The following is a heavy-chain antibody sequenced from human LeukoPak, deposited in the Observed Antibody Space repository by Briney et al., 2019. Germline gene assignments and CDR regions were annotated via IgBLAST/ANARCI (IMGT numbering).Heavy chain of an antibody. J-gene: IGHJ6*02. Sequence: ASVTVSCKASGYTFTSYDINWVRQATGQGLEWMGWMNPYSGNTGYAQKFQGRVTMTRSTSISTAYKELSSLRSEDTAVYYWARVPATPQWLVLSAGTNYYYGMDVWGQGTTVTVSS. V-gene: IGHV1-8*01. CDR3: ARVPATPQWLVLSAGTNYYYGMDV. CDR2: MNPYSGNT. D-gene: IGHD6-19*01. CDR1: GYTFTSYD.